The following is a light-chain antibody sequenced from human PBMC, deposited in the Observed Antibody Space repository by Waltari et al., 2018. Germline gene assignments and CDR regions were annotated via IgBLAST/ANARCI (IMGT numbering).Light chain of an antibody. Sequence: QSVLTQPPSVSGAPGPRVTIPCTGSSPNLGAHYDVPWYQQLPGTAPKLLIYGNSHRPSGIPDRFSGSKSGPSASLAITGLQAEDEADYYCQSYDISLGIVVFGGGTKLTVL. V-gene: IGLV1-40*01. J-gene: IGLJ2*01. CDR3: QSYDISLGIVV. CDR1: SPNLGAHYD. CDR2: GNS.